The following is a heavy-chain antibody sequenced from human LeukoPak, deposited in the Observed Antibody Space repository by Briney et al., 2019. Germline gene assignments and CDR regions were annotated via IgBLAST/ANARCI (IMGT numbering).Heavy chain of an antibody. D-gene: IGHD3-16*01. CDR1: GGSITSSPYY. V-gene: IGHV4-39*07. CDR3: ARDFLGENPHFDY. Sequence: PSETLSLTCTVSGGSITSSPYYWGWIRQPPGKGLEWIGSIYHSGSTYYNPSLKSRVTISVDTSKNQFSLKLSSVTAADTAVYYCARDFLGENPHFDYWGQGTLVTVSS. J-gene: IGHJ4*02. CDR2: IYHSGST.